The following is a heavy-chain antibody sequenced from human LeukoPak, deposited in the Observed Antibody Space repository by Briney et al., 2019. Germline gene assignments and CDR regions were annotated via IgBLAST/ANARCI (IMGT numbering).Heavy chain of an antibody. CDR3: TRMTTGHDY. J-gene: IGHJ4*02. V-gene: IGHV4-34*01. CDR1: GVSFNDYY. Sequence: SSETLSLTCAVPGVSFNDYYWSWVRQTPGKGLEWIGEINHSGYTNDSPSLKSRVTLSIDTSRKQFSLNLRSVTVADSGIYYCTRMTTGHDYWGQGTLVTVSS. D-gene: IGHD4-17*01. CDR2: INHSGYT.